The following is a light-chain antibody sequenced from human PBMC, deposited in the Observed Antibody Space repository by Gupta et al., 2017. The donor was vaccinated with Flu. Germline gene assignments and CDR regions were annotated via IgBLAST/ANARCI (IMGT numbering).Light chain of an antibody. CDR1: QSLVYKNGITY. J-gene: IGKJ2*01. V-gene: IGKV2-30*01. CDR2: EVS. Sequence: DVVMSQSPLSLSVTLGQAASISCRSSQSLVYKNGITYLTWFQQRPGQSPRRLIYEVSNRDSGVPDRFSGSGSVTDFTLKISRVEAEDVGVYYCMRAAHPWTFGPEASLEI. CDR3: MRAAHPWT.